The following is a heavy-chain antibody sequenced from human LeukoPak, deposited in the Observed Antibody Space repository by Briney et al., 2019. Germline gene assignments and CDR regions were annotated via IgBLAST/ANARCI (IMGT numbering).Heavy chain of an antibody. D-gene: IGHD3-10*01. V-gene: IGHV3-23*01. CDR1: GFTFSSYA. CDR3: AKVHVVTMVRGAIGYFDY. CDR2: ISGSGGST. J-gene: IGHJ4*02. Sequence: GGSLRLSCAASGFTFSSYAMSWVRQAPGKGLEWVSAISGSGGSTYYADSVKGRFTISRDNSKNTLYLQMNSLRAEDTAVYYCAKVHVVTMVRGAIGYFDYWGQGTLVTVSS.